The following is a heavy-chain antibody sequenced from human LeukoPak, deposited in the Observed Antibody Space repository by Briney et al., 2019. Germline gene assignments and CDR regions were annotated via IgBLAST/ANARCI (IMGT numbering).Heavy chain of an antibody. V-gene: IGHV3-23*01. Sequence: PGGSLRLSCAASGFTFSSYAMSWVRQAPGKGLEWVSAISGSGGSTYYADSVKGRFTISRDNAKNSLYLQMNSLRAEDTAVYYCAREGMVRGVIPTHAFDIWGQGTMVTVSS. D-gene: IGHD3-10*01. CDR2: ISGSGGST. J-gene: IGHJ3*02. CDR3: AREGMVRGVIPTHAFDI. CDR1: GFTFSSYA.